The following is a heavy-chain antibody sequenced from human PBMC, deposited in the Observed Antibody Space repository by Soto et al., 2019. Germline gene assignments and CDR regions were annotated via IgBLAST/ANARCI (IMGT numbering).Heavy chain of an antibody. D-gene: IGHD4-4*01. V-gene: IGHV3-33*06. J-gene: IGHJ6*02. CDR3: AKGNYQYNYVMDV. Sequence: QVQLVESGGGVVQPGRSLRLSCAASGFTFSTYGMHWVRQPPGKGLEWVAVIWYDGSNKYYADSVKGRFTVARDNSKNTLSLQMNSLRAEDTAVYYCAKGNYQYNYVMDVWGQGTTVTVSS. CDR1: GFTFSTYG. CDR2: IWYDGSNK.